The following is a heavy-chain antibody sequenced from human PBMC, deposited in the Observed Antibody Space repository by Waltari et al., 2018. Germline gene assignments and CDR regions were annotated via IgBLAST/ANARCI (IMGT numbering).Heavy chain of an antibody. D-gene: IGHD3-22*01. CDR3: ARSFYYDRRGDYPSLGAFDS. Sequence: QVQLVQSGAEVKKPGSSVRVSCKASGDTFRRYAISWVRQAPGQGLEWMGGSIPLFGTTNYAQKFQGRITRTADGPTSTAYVELRSLRSEDTAFYVCARSFYYDRRGDYPSLGAFDSWGQGTLVTVSS. CDR2: SIPLFGTT. V-gene: IGHV1-69*12. J-gene: IGHJ4*02. CDR1: GDTFRRYA.